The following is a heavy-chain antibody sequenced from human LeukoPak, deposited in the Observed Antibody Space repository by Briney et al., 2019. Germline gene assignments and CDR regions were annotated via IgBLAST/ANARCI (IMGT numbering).Heavy chain of an antibody. CDR3: ATLVEPEYFQH. V-gene: IGHV4-61*02. CDR2: IYTSGST. J-gene: IGHJ1*01. D-gene: IGHD1-1*01. Sequence: SETLSLTCTVSGGSISSGGYYWSWIRQPAGKGLEWIGRIYTSGSTNYNPSLKSRVTMSVDTSKNQFSLKLSSVTAADTAVYYCATLVEPEYFQHWGQGTLVTVSS. CDR1: GGSISSGGYY.